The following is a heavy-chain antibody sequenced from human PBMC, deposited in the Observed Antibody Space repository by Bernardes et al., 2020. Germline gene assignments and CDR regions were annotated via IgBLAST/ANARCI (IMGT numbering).Heavy chain of an antibody. D-gene: IGHD6-13*01. J-gene: IGHJ5*02. Sequence: GESLKISCKGSGYSFTSYWIGWVRQMPGKGLEWMGIIYPGDSDTRYSPSFQGQVTISADKSISTAYLQWSSLKASDTAMYYCARTGYSSSWYLESWFDPWGQGTLVTVSS. V-gene: IGHV5-51*01. CDR2: IYPGDSDT. CDR1: GYSFTSYW. CDR3: ARTGYSSSWYLESWFDP.